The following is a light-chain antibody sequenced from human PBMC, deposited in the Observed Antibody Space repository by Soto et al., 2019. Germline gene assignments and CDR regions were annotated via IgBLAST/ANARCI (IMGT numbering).Light chain of an antibody. CDR1: QGISRW. Sequence: DIQMTQCPSSASASLGDRVTITCRASQGISRWLAWYQQKQGKAPKLLIYAASSLQSGVPSRFSGSGSGTDGTITISSLKTEDGSTYYCQQANSFTLTFGGGTKVDIK. J-gene: IGKJ4*01. CDR2: AAS. V-gene: IGKV1-12*01. CDR3: QQANSFTLT.